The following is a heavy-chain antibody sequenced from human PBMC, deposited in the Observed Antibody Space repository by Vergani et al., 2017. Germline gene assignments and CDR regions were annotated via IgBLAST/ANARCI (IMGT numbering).Heavy chain of an antibody. Sequence: QVQLQESGPGLMKPSETLSLTCTVSGGSISSYYWSWIRQPAGKGLEWIGRIYISGSTNYNPSLKSRITMSLDTSKNQFSLKLSSVTAADTAVYYCARLPAVAGLGTHPLYYYYYGMDVWGQGTTVTVSS. V-gene: IGHV4-4*07. D-gene: IGHD6-19*01. CDR2: IYISGST. J-gene: IGHJ6*02. CDR3: ARLPAVAGLGTHPLYYYYYGMDV. CDR1: GGSISSYY.